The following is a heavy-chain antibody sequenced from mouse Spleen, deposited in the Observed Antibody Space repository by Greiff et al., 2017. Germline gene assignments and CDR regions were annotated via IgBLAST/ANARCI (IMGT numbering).Heavy chain of an antibody. D-gene: IGHD1-1*01. Sequence: VQLQQSGAELVKPGASVKISCKASGYAFSSYWMNWVKQRPGKGLEWIGQIYPGDGDTNYNGKFKGKATLTADKSSSTAYMQLSSLTSEDSAVYFCARDYVERGDYFDYWGQGTTLTVSS. CDR2: IYPGDGDT. CDR1: GYAFSSYW. J-gene: IGHJ2*01. CDR3: ARDYVERGDYFDY. V-gene: IGHV1-80*01.